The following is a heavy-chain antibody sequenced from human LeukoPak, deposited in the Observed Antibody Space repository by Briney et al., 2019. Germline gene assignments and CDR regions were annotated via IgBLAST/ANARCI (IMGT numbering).Heavy chain of an antibody. V-gene: IGHV3-20*04. CDR3: ARDGKWPPAFDI. D-gene: IGHD5-12*01. J-gene: IGHJ3*02. Sequence: PGGSLRLSCAASGFTFSSSAMSWVRQAPGKGLEWVSGINWNGGSTGYADSVKGRFTISRDNAKNSLYLQMNSLRAEDTALYYCARDGKWPPAFDIWGQGTMVTVSS. CDR1: GFTFSSSA. CDR2: INWNGGST.